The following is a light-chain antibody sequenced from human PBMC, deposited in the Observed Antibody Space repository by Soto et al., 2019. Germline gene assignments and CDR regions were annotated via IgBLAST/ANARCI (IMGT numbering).Light chain of an antibody. J-gene: IGKJ1*01. Sequence: IQMTQSPSSLSASVGDRVTITCRASQGIRDELGWYQQKAGKAPNLLISAASRLQSGVPSRFSGRGSDTDFTLTISSLQPEDFATYYCLQDYDYPRTFGQGTKVDIK. V-gene: IGKV1-6*01. CDR2: AAS. CDR1: QGIRDE. CDR3: LQDYDYPRT.